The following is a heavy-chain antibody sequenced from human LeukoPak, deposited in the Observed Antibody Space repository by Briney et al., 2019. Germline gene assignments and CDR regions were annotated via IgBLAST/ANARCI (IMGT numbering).Heavy chain of an antibody. CDR3: ARLQIAAAVPYYFDH. D-gene: IGHD6-13*01. V-gene: IGHV4-59*05. J-gene: IGHJ4*02. CDR1: GGSISSYY. CDR2: IFHRGNT. Sequence: SETLSLTCTVSGGSISSYYWSWIRQPPGKGLEWIGSIFHRGNTFYTPSLKSRVTISVDTSRNQFSLRLTSVTAADTAIYYCARLQIAAAVPYYFDHWGQGTLVTVSS.